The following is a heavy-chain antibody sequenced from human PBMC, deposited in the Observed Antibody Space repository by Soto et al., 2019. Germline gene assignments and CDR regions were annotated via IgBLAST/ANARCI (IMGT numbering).Heavy chain of an antibody. J-gene: IGHJ6*03. V-gene: IGHV3-23*01. CDR3: AKSGDSITGTIYLRYYYYMDV. D-gene: IGHD1-7*01. Sequence: GGSLRLSCAASGFTFSSYAMSWVRQAPGKGLEWVSAISGSGGSTYYADSVKGRFTISRDNSKNTLYLQMNSLRAEDTDVYYCAKSGDSITGTIYLRYYYYMDVWGKGTTVTVSS. CDR2: ISGSGGST. CDR1: GFTFSSYA.